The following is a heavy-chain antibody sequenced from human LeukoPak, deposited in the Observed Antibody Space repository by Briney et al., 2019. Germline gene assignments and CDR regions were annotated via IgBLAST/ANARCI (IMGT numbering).Heavy chain of an antibody. CDR2: INHSGST. V-gene: IGHV4-34*01. J-gene: IGHJ5*02. D-gene: IGHD2-2*01. CDR1: GGSFSGYY. Sequence: PSETLSLTCAVYGGSFSGYYWSWIRQPPGKGLEWIGEINHSGSTNYNPSLKSRVTISVDTSKNQFSLKLSSVTAADTAVYYCARGETVVPAAPGTSPNGFDPWGQGTLVTVSS. CDR3: ARGETVVPAAPGTSPNGFDP.